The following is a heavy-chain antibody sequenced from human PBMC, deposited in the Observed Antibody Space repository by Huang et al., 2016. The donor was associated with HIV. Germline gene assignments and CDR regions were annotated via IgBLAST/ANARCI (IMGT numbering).Heavy chain of an antibody. CDR3: ARNHDCWRGRMFAFSYFDV. D-gene: IGHD3-3*01. CDR2: LSYTGQM. V-gene: IGHV4-39*01. Sequence: QMRFQESGPGLVKPSGTLSLTCNVSGGSINTGRYYWGWIRQPPGKGLEWVGSLSYTGQMHNGPAIKGRRTKSADTSKNQFSLNRSAVTAADTAIYYCARNHDCWRGRMFAFSYFDVWGRGTLVTVAS. CDR1: GGSINTGRYY. J-gene: IGHJ2*01.